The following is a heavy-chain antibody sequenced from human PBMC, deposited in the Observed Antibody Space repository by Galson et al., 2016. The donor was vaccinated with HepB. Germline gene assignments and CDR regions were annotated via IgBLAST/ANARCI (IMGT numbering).Heavy chain of an antibody. J-gene: IGHJ6*02. CDR3: AKSLLGVTLVSYYYGMDV. D-gene: IGHD2-21*02. CDR2: ICGSGTNT. CDR1: GFTFSNYV. Sequence: SLRLSCAASGFTFSNYVMNWVRQAPGKGLEWVSAICGSGTNTYYEDSVKGRFTISRDNSKNTLFLQMNSLRAEDTAVYYCAKSLLGVTLVSYYYGMDVWGQGTTVTVAS. V-gene: IGHV3-23*01.